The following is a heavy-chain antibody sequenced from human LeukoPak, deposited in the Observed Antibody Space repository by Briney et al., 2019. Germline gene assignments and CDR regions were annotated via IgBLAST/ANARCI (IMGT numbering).Heavy chain of an antibody. CDR2: ISYDGSNK. CDR3: ARDLEGYSGYDSVH. J-gene: IGHJ4*02. V-gene: IGHV3-30*04. D-gene: IGHD5-12*01. Sequence: GGSLRLSCAASGLTFSSYAMHWVRQAPGKGLEWVAVISYDGSNKYYADSVKGRFTISRDNSKNTLYLQMNSLRAEDTAVYYCARDLEGYSGYDSVHWGQGTLVTVSS. CDR1: GLTFSSYA.